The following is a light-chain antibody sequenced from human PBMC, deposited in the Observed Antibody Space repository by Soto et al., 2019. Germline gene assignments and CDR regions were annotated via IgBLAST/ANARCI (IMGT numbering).Light chain of an antibody. V-gene: IGLV2-14*01. CDR1: TSDVGGYNY. Sequence: QSALTQPASVSGSPGQSITISCTGTTSDVGGYNYVSWYQQHPGKAPKLMIYDVSIRPSGVSNRFSGSKSGNTASLTISGLQAEDDGDYYCSSYTSRSILVFGTGTKVTVL. CDR3: SSYTSRSILV. CDR2: DVS. J-gene: IGLJ1*01.